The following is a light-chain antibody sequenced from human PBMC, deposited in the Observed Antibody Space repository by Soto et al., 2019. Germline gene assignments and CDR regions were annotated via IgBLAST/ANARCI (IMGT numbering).Light chain of an antibody. J-gene: IGKJ1*01. CDR2: DAS. CDR3: QQSYNNPKT. V-gene: IGKV1-33*01. Sequence: DIQMTQSPSSLSASVGDRVTITCQASQDISNYLNWYQQKPGKAPKLLIYDASNLETGVPSRFSGSGSGTDFTLTISSLQPEDFATYYCQQSYNNPKTFGQGTKVDIK. CDR1: QDISNY.